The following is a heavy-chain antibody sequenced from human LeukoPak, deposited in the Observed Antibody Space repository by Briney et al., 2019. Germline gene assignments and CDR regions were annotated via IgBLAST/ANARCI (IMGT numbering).Heavy chain of an antibody. CDR1: GGTFSSYA. CDR2: IITIFGTA. V-gene: IGHV1-69*01. J-gene: IGHJ6*03. CDR3: ARAIDFHSSSWIRDYYYYYYMDV. Sequence: GASVKVSCKASGGTFSSYAISWVRQAPGQGLEWMGGIITIFGTANSAQKFQGRVTITADESTSTAYMELNSLRSEDTAVYYCARAIDFHSSSWIRDYYYYYYMDVWGKGTTVTVSS. D-gene: IGHD6-13*01.